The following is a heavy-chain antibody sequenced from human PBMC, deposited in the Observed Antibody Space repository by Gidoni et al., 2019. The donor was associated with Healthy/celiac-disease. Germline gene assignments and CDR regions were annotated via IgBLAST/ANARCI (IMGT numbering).Heavy chain of an antibody. D-gene: IGHD5-12*01. Sequence: QVQLVESGGGLVKPGGSLRLSCAASGFTFSDYYMSWIRQAPGKGLEWVSYISSSGSTIYYADSVKGGFTIPRKNAKNSLYLQMNSLRAKETAVYYCARGSRWLQKRGFDYWGQETLVTVSS. J-gene: IGHJ4*02. V-gene: IGHV3-11*01. CDR3: ARGSRWLQKRGFDY. CDR2: ISSSGSTI. CDR1: GFTFSDYY.